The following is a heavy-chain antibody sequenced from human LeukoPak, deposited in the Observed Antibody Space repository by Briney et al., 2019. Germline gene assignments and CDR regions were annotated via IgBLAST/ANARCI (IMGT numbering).Heavy chain of an antibody. J-gene: IGHJ4*02. D-gene: IGHD5-24*01. CDR1: GGTFSSYA. CDR2: IIPIFGTA. CDR3: ASNGEMATITDYDEY. V-gene: IGHV1-69*06. Sequence: ASVKVSCKASGGTFSSYAISWVRQAPGQGLEWMGGIIPIFGTANYAQKFQGRVTITADKSTSTAYMELSSLRSEDTAVYYCASNGEMATITDYDEYWGQGTLVTVSS.